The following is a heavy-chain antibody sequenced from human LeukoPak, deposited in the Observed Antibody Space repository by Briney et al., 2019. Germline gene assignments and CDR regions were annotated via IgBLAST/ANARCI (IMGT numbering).Heavy chain of an antibody. CDR2: ICGSGGCT. V-gene: IGHV3-23*01. J-gene: IGHJ5*02. CDR1: GFTFSTYA. D-gene: IGHD3-10*01. Sequence: GGSLRLSCAASGFTFSTYAMSWVRQAPGRGLEWVSGICGSGGCTYYADSVKGRFTISRDNSKNTLYLQMNSLRVEDTAVYYCANSRGHGSGNLWGQGTLVTVSS. CDR3: ANSRGHGSGNL.